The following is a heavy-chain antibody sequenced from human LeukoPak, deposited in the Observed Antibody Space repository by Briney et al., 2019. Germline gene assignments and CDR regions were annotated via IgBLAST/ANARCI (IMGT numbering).Heavy chain of an antibody. Sequence: GGSLRLSCAASGFTFNDYYISWIRQAPGKGLEWVSYISGSGSTIYYADSVKGRFTTSRDNSKNTLFLQMNSLRAEDTAIYYCAKRFSSGWRYAFDIWGQGTMVTVSS. CDR3: AKRFSSGWRYAFDI. CDR1: GFTFNDYY. CDR2: ISGSGSTI. J-gene: IGHJ3*02. D-gene: IGHD6-19*01. V-gene: IGHV3-11*01.